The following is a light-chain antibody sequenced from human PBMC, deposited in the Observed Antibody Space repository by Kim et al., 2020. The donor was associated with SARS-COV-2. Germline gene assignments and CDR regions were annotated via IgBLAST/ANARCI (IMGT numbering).Light chain of an antibody. CDR1: QSVANF. V-gene: IGKV3-11*01. Sequence: LSPGERATLSCRASQSVANFLAWYQQRPGQAPRLLIFDTSNRATGVPARFSGSGSRTDFTLTISGLEPEDSAVYYCQQRSSWPVTFGQGTKVDIK. CDR2: DTS. CDR3: QQRSSWPVT. J-gene: IGKJ1*01.